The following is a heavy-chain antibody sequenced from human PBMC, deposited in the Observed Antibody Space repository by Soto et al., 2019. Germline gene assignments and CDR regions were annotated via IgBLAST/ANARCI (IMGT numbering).Heavy chain of an antibody. V-gene: IGHV3-23*01. J-gene: IGHJ4*02. CDR1: GFTFSSYA. CDR2: IRCCGGTS. Sequence: GGSLRLSCAASGFTFSSYAMSWVRQAPGKFLFFFFSIRCCGGTSFSAASVKGRFTISRDNSKNTLYLQMNSLRAEDTAVYFCSKEAAAISTSKGNFDYWGQGTLVTVSS. D-gene: IGHD2-2*02. CDR3: SKEAAAISTSKGNFDY.